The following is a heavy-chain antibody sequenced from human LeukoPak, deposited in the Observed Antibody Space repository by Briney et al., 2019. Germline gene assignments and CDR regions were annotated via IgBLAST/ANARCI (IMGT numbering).Heavy chain of an antibody. CDR2: ISGSGGST. CDR1: GFTFYNYA. J-gene: IGHJ4*02. D-gene: IGHD6-19*01. CDR3: AKRGVQQWLVDWYFDY. Sequence: GGSLRLSRAASGFTFYNYAMSWVRQAPGKGLEWVSGISGSGGSTFYAESVKGRFTISGDNSKLYLQMNSLRAEDTAVYYCAKRGVQQWLVDWYFDYWGQGTLVTVSS. V-gene: IGHV3-23*01.